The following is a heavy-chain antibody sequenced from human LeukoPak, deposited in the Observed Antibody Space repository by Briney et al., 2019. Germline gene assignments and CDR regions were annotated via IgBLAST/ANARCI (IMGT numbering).Heavy chain of an antibody. D-gene: IGHD3-22*01. J-gene: IGHJ4*02. CDR3: ARHYYDSSGYYYFDY. Sequence: SETLSLTCTVSGGSISSYYWSWIRQPPGKGLEWIGYIYYSGSTYYNPSLKSRVTISVDTSKNQFSLKLSSVTAADTAVYYCARHYYDSSGYYYFDYWGQGTLVTVSS. CDR2: IYYSGST. V-gene: IGHV4-59*08. CDR1: GGSISSYY.